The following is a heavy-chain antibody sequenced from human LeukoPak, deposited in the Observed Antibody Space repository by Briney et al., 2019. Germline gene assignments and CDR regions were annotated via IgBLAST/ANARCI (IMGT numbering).Heavy chain of an antibody. Sequence: GSLRLSCAASGFTFSSYGMSWVRQAPGKGLEWVPVISGSGGSTYYADSVKGRFTISRDNSKNILYLQMNSLRAEDTALYYCAKDFVGTGNFRGGDYWGQGTLVTVSS. V-gene: IGHV3-23*01. CDR2: ISGSGGST. CDR3: AKDFVGTGNFRGGDY. J-gene: IGHJ4*02. CDR1: GFTFSSYG. D-gene: IGHD1-1*01.